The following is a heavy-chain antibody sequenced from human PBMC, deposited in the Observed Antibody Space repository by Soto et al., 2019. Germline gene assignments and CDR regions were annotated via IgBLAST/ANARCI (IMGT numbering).Heavy chain of an antibody. CDR2: MNPNSGNT. CDR1: GYSFTSYD. D-gene: IGHD3-16*01. Sequence: ASVKVSCEASGYSFTSYDINCVRQSTGQGLEWMGWMNPNSGNTGYAQKFQGRVTMTRNTSISTAYTELSSLRSEDTAVYYCAGGITNLEVGKPLARWLEPWGQVTLVT. V-gene: IGHV1-8*01. J-gene: IGHJ5*02. CDR3: AGGITNLEVGKPLARWLEP.